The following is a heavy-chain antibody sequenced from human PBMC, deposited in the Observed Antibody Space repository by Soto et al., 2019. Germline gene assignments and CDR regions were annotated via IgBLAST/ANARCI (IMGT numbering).Heavy chain of an antibody. CDR3: ARGYSYGSLYYYGMDV. CDR2: IIPIFGTA. CDR1: GGTFSSYA. V-gene: IGHV1-69*13. J-gene: IGHJ6*02. Sequence: ASVKVTCKASGGTFSSYAISWVRQAPGQGLEWMGGIIPIFGTANYAQKFQGRVTITADESTSTAYMELSSLRSEDTAVYYCARGYSYGSLYYYGMDVWGQGTTVTVSS. D-gene: IGHD5-18*01.